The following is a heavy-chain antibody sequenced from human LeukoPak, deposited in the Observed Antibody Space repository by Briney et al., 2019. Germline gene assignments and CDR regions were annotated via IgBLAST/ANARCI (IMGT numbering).Heavy chain of an antibody. V-gene: IGHV3-7*01. CDR2: IKPDGSET. Sequence: PEGSLRLSCVASGFTFSNYWMTWVRQAPGKGLEWVADIKPDGSETHYVDSVKGRFTISRDSAKNSLYLQMNSLRAEDTAVFYCARALDYGGNAHFDHWGQGTLVTVSS. J-gene: IGHJ4*02. D-gene: IGHD4-23*01. CDR3: ARALDYGGNAHFDH. CDR1: GFTFSNYW.